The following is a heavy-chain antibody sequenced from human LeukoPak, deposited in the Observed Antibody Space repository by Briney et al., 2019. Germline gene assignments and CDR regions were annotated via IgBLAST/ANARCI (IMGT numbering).Heavy chain of an antibody. CDR1: GFTFRSYD. D-gene: IGHD6-13*01. Sequence: GGSLRLSCAASGFTFRSYDMNWVRQAPGKGLEWVSYISSSGSTIYYADSVKGRFTISRDNAKNSLYLQMNSLRGEDTALYYCAKGGIYRGYYYYYMDVWGKGTTVTISS. J-gene: IGHJ6*03. V-gene: IGHV3-48*03. CDR3: AKGGIYRGYYYYYMDV. CDR2: ISSSGSTI.